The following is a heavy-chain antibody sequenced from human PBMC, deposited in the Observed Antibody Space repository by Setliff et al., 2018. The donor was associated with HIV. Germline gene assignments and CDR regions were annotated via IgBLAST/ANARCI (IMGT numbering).Heavy chain of an antibody. V-gene: IGHV4-61*09. Sequence: SETLSLTCTVSGGSINSGSYYWSWIRQPAGKGLEWIGHIYTSGSTNYNPSLKSRVTISLDTSKKQVSLKLNSVTAADTAVYYCARWHSYYDFWSGYYRYYMDVWGKGTTVTVSS. J-gene: IGHJ6*03. CDR1: GGSINSGSYY. CDR3: ARWHSYYDFWSGYYRYYMDV. CDR2: IYTSGST. D-gene: IGHD3-3*01.